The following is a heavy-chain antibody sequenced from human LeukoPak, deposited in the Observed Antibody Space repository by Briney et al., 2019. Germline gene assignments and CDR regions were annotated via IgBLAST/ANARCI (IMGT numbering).Heavy chain of an antibody. Sequence: VGSLRLSCAASAFTFDDYTMHWVRQAPGKGLEWVSLISWDGGSTYYADSVKGRFTISRDNSKNTLYLQMNSLRAEDTAIYYCARASVTSGWYVYWGQGTLVTVSS. V-gene: IGHV3-43*01. CDR2: ISWDGGST. J-gene: IGHJ4*02. CDR3: ARASVTSGWYVY. CDR1: AFTFDDYT. D-gene: IGHD6-19*01.